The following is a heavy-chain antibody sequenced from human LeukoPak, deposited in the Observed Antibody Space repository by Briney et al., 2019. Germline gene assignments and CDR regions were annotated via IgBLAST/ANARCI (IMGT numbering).Heavy chain of an antibody. CDR2: IYYSGST. CDR1: GGSISNGDYY. J-gene: IGHJ4*02. V-gene: IGHV4-30-4*08. CDR3: ARQLQPFDY. D-gene: IGHD4-23*01. Sequence: SETLSLTCTVSGGSISNGDYYWTWIRQHPGKGLEWIGYIYYSGSTYYNPSLKSRVVISVDTSKNQFSLKLSSVTAADTAVYYCARQLQPFDYWGQGTLVTVSS.